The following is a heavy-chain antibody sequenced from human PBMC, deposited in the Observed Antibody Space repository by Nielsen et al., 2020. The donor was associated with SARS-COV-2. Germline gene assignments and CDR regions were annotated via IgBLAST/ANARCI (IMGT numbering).Heavy chain of an antibody. CDR2: TFYDGNT. V-gene: IGHV4-31*03. D-gene: IGHD2-15*01. CDR1: GDSITSGGSP. CDR3: ARGAAWFDP. J-gene: IGHJ5*02. Sequence: SDTLSLTCTVSGDSITSGGSPWSWIRHQTSWGLDRLGFTFYDGNTYSNPSLESRLFISVDTSENQFSLRPNSVTAADTAIYFCARGAAWFDPWGQGTRVTVSS.